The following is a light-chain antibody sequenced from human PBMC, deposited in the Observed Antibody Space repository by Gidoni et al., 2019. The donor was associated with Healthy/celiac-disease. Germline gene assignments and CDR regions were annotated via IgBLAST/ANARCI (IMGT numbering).Light chain of an antibody. Sequence: EIVLTQSPGTLSLSPGERATLSCRASQSVSSSYLAWYQQKPGQAPRLLIYGASSRATGIPDRFSGSGSGTDFTLTISRLEPEDFAVYYCHQYGSRGWTFGQGTKVEIK. CDR2: GAS. V-gene: IGKV3-20*01. J-gene: IGKJ1*01. CDR1: QSVSSSY. CDR3: HQYGSRGWT.